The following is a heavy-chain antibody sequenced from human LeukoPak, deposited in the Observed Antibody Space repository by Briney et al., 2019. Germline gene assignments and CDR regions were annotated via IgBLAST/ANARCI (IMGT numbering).Heavy chain of an antibody. CDR3: ARGSYSGSYCGY. D-gene: IGHD1-26*01. Sequence: SVKVSCKASGGTFSSYAISWVRQAPGQGLEWMGGIIPIFGTANYAQKFQGRVTITTDESTSTAYMELSSLRSEDTAVYYCARGSYSGSYCGYWGQGTLVTVSS. V-gene: IGHV1-69*05. J-gene: IGHJ4*02. CDR1: GGTFSSYA. CDR2: IIPIFGTA.